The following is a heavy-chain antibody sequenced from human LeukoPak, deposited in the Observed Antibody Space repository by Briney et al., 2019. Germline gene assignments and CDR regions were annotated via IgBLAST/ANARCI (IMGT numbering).Heavy chain of an antibody. CDR3: ARVSEYYDSSGYYYFDY. Sequence: SETLSLTCTVSGGSISSGGYYWSWIRQHPGKGLEWIGYIYYSGSTYYNPSLKSRVTISVDTSKNQFSLKLSSVTAADTAVYYCARVSEYYDSSGYYYFDYWGKGTLVTVSS. D-gene: IGHD3-22*01. CDR1: GGSISSGGYY. V-gene: IGHV4-31*03. CDR2: IYYSGST. J-gene: IGHJ4*02.